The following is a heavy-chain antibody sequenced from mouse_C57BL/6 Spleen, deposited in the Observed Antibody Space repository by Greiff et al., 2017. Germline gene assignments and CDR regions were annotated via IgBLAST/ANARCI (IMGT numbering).Heavy chain of an antibody. V-gene: IGHV5-17*01. Sequence: EVHLVESGGGLVKPGGSLKLSCAASGFTFSDYGMHWVRQAPEKGLEGVAYISSGSSTIYYADTVKGRFTISRDNAKNTLFLQMTSLRSEDTAMYYCARDTTVGDFDYWGQGTTLTVSS. CDR2: ISSGSSTI. CDR3: ARDTTVGDFDY. D-gene: IGHD1-1*01. J-gene: IGHJ2*01. CDR1: GFTFSDYG.